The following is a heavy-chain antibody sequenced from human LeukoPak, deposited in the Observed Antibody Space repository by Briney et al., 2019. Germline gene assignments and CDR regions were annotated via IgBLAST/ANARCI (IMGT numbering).Heavy chain of an antibody. V-gene: IGHV3-30*02. CDR3: AKEKGIVGATSDYFDY. D-gene: IGHD1-26*01. CDR1: GFTFSSYG. J-gene: IGHJ4*02. Sequence: GGSLRLSCAASGFTFSSYGMHWVRQAPGKGLEWVAFIRYDGSNKYYADSVQGRFTISRDNSKNTLYLQMNSLRAEDTAVYYCAKEKGIVGATSDYFDYWAREPWSPSPQ. CDR2: IRYDGSNK.